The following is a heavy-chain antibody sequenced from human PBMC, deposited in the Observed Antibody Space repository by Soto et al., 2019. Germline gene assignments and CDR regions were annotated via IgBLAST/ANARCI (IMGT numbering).Heavy chain of an antibody. J-gene: IGHJ4*02. CDR2: IYNSGST. Sequence: QVQLQESGPGLVKPSETLSLTCNVSGGSIGNYFWTWIRQPPGKGLEWIRYIYNSGSTIYNPSLKGRVTLSVDTSQNHFSRKVCSVTAADTAVYSCARAFVCSGEDCYSGYAYWGQGILVTVSS. CDR1: GGSIGNYF. CDR3: ARAFVCSGEDCYSGYAY. V-gene: IGHV4-59*01. D-gene: IGHD2-21*02.